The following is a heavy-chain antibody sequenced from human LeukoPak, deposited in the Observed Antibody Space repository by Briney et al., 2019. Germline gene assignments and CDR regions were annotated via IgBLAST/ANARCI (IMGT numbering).Heavy chain of an antibody. V-gene: IGHV3-66*02. Sequence: GGSLRLSCAASGFTFSSYWMSWVRQAPGKGLEWVSVIYSGGSTYYADSVKGRFTISRDNSKNTLYLQMNSLRAEDTAVYYCAKDAASDPLYYFDYWGQGTLVTVSS. CDR2: IYSGGST. J-gene: IGHJ4*02. D-gene: IGHD5-18*01. CDR1: GFTFSSYW. CDR3: AKDAASDPLYYFDY.